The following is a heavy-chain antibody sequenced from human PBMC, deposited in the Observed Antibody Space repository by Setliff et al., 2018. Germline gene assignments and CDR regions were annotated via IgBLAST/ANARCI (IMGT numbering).Heavy chain of an antibody. CDR1: GGSISSSNW. CDR2: IYHSGSTS. J-gene: IGHJ4*02. Sequence: PSETLSLTCTVSGGSISSSNWWTWVRQPPGKGLEWIGEIYHSGSTSYYNPSLKSRVTISVDTSKNQFPLKLSSVTAADTAVYYCARGRAGHSGHWGQGTLVTVSS. D-gene: IGHD6-19*01. CDR3: ARGRAGHSGH. V-gene: IGHV4-4*02.